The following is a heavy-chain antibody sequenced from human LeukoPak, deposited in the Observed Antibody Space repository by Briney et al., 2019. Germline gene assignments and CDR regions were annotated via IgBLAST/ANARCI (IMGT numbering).Heavy chain of an antibody. V-gene: IGHV1-18*01. D-gene: IGHD3-22*01. CDR1: GYTFTSYG. J-gene: IGHJ3*02. CDR2: ISAYNGNT. Sequence: ASVKVSCKASGYTFTSYGISWVRQAPGQGLEWMGWISAYNGNTNYAQKLQGRVTMTTDASTSTAYMELRSLRSDDTAVYYCAREHSSGYYFDAFDIWGQGTMVTVSS. CDR3: AREHSSGYYFDAFDI.